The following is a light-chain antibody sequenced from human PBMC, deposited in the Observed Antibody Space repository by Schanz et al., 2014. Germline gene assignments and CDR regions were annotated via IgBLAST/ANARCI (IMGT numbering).Light chain of an antibody. J-gene: IGKJ2*03. Sequence: EVVLTQSPGTLSLSSGERATLFCRASQSVSSDLAWYQQKPGQAPRLLMYGASTRITGIPDRFSGSGSGTDFTLTISRLEPEDSAVYYCQQYGSSHGYSFGQGTKLEIK. CDR2: GAS. CDR1: QSVSSD. V-gene: IGKV3-20*01. CDR3: QQYGSSHGYS.